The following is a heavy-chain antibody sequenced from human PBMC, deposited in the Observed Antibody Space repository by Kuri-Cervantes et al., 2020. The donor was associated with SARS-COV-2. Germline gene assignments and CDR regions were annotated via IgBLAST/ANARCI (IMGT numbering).Heavy chain of an antibody. J-gene: IGHJ5*02. D-gene: IGHD1-1*01. V-gene: IGHV3-48*03. Sequence: GSLKISCAASGFTFSSYEMNWVRQAPGQGLEWVSYISSSGSTIYYADSLGGRFTISRDNAANSLYLPTNSLKDEDTAVYYCAREGRDNYPLDLWGQGTLVTVSS. CDR1: GFTFSSYE. CDR3: AREGRDNYPLDL. CDR2: ISSSGSTI.